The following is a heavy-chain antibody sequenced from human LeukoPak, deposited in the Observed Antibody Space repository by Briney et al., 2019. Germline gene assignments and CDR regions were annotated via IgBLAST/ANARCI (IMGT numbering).Heavy chain of an antibody. CDR1: GGSISSSTYY. CDR2: IYHSGST. D-gene: IGHD3-10*01. CDR3: ARVRSYGSGSYSDY. J-gene: IGHJ4*02. V-gene: IGHV4-39*07. Sequence: SETLSLTCTVSGGSISSSTYYWGWIRQPPGKGLEWIGSIYHSGSTYYNPSLESRVTISVDPSKNQFSLKPSSVTAADTAVYYCARVRSYGSGSYSDYWGQGTLVTVSS.